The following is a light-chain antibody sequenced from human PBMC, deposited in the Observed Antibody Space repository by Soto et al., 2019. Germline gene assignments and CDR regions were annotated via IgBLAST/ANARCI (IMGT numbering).Light chain of an antibody. Sequence: EVVMTQSPATLSVSPGERVTLSCRASQTVHSNLAWYQQRPGQAPSLLISYASTRDTGIPARFSGSGSGTEFTLTISSLQSEDSGAYYCQHYSSCPPTFGPGTKVEIK. CDR2: YAS. V-gene: IGKV3-15*01. J-gene: IGKJ3*01. CDR3: QHYSSCPPT. CDR1: QTVHSN.